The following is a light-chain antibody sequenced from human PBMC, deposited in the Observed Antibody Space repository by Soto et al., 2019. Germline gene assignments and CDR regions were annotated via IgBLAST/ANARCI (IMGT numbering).Light chain of an antibody. CDR3: SSYADSKNL. CDR1: SSDVGGYNY. CDR2: EVS. V-gene: IGLV2-8*01. Sequence: QSALTQPPSASGSPGQSVTISCTGTSSDVGGYNYVSWYQQHPGKAPKLMIYEVSKRPSGVPDRFSGSKSGNTASLTVSGLQAEDEADYYCSSYADSKNLLGGGTKLTVL. J-gene: IGLJ2*01.